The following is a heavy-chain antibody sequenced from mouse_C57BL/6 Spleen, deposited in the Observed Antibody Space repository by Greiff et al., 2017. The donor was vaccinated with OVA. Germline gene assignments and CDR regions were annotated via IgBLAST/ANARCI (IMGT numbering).Heavy chain of an antibody. CDR2: IDPKSGGT. V-gene: IGHV1-72*01. J-gene: IGHJ1*03. Sequence: QVQLQQSGAELVKPGASVKLSCKASGYTFTSYWMHWVKQRPGRGLEWIGRIDPKSGGTKYNEKFTSKATLTVDKPSSTAYMQLSSLTSEDSAVYYCARTYYGSSYWYFDVWGTGTTVTVSS. CDR3: ARTYYGSSYWYFDV. CDR1: GYTFTSYW. D-gene: IGHD1-1*01.